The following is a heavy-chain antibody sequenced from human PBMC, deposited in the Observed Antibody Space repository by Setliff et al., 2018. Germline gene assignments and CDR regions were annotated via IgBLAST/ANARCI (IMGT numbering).Heavy chain of an antibody. CDR3: AKQGSYYYYMDV. CDR2: INHRGNT. Sequence: PSETLSLTCAVCGGSFSDYYWSWIRQSPGKGLEWIGGINHRGNTNYNPSLKSRVTMSVDTSKNQFSLKLRSMTAADTAVYYCAKQGSYYYYMDVWGKGTTVTVSS. J-gene: IGHJ6*03. D-gene: IGHD6-13*01. V-gene: IGHV4-34*01. CDR1: GGSFSDYY.